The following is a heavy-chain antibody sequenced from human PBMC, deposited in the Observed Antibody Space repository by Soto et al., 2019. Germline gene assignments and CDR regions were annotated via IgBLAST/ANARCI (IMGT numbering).Heavy chain of an antibody. V-gene: IGHV3-23*04. CDR3: ARVRYPSAPRRPLDYYFRDV. J-gene: IGHJ6*03. CDR1: GFTFGSYA. CDR2: ISGGGSGR. Sequence: VQLVESGGGLVQPGGSLRLSCAASGFTFGSYAMTWVRQAPGQGLEWVSGISGGGSGRYYLDSVEARFTISRDNPKNLLYLQMNTLRVEATGVYFCARVRYPSAPRRPLDYYFRDVWGNGTTITVSS. D-gene: IGHD1-20*01.